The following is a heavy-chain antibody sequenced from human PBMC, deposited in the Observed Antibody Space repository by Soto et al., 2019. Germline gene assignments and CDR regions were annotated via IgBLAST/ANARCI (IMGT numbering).Heavy chain of an antibody. CDR3: AKEGSYGLEYYLDY. D-gene: IGHD5-18*01. CDR2: ISYDGSNK. J-gene: IGHJ4*02. CDR1: GFNFSSYG. V-gene: IGHV3-30*18. Sequence: GGSLRLSCAASGFNFSSYGMHWVRQAPGKGLEWVAVISYDGSNKYYADSVKGRFTISRDNSKNTLYLQMNSLRAEDTAGYYCAKEGSYGLEYYLDYWGQGTLFTVSS.